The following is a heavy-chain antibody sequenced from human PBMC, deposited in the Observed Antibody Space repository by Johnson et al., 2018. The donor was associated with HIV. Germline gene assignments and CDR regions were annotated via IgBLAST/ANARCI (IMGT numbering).Heavy chain of an antibody. CDR3: ARGEWSSSKGGSFDM. J-gene: IGHJ3*02. CDR2: IYSGGNT. D-gene: IGHD6-13*01. Sequence: MQLVESGGGLVQPGGSLRLSCAASGFIVSDNYMSWVRQAPGKGLEWVSVIYSGGNTFYADSVKGRFIISRDNAKNSLFVEMNSLRAEDTAVYYCARGEWSSSKGGSFDMWGQGTLVTVSS. CDR1: GFIVSDNY. V-gene: IGHV3-66*01.